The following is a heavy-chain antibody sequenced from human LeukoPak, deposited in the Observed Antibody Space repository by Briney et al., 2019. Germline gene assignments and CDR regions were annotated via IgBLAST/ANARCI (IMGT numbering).Heavy chain of an antibody. CDR1: GYTFTGYY. V-gene: IGHV1-18*04. D-gene: IGHD2-2*01. Sequence: ASVKVSCKASGYTFTGYYMHWVRQAPGQGLEWMGWISAYNGNTNYAQKLQGRVTMTTDTSTSTAYMELRSLRSDDTAVYYCARDCSSTSCYLIFDYWGQGTLVTVSS. CDR2: ISAYNGNT. CDR3: ARDCSSTSCYLIFDY. J-gene: IGHJ4*02.